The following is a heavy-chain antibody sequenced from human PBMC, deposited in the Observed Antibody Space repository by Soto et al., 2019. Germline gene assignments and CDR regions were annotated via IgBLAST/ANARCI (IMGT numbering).Heavy chain of an antibody. J-gene: IGHJ4*02. CDR2: ISYDGSNK. V-gene: IGHV3-30*03. D-gene: IGHD5-12*01. CDR1: GFTFSSYG. CDR3: ASRPTWIGEFDY. Sequence: GGSLRLSCAASGFTFSSYGMHWVRQAPGKGLEWVAVISYDGSNKYYADSVKGRFTISRDNSKNTLYLQMNSLRAEDTAVYYCASRPTWIGEFDYWGQGTLVTVSS.